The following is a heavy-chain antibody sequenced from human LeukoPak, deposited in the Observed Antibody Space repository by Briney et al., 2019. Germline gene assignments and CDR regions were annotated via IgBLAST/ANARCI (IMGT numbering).Heavy chain of an antibody. J-gene: IGHJ4*02. CDR1: GASVGSGGHY. V-gene: IGHV4-61*02. Sequence: SQTLSLTCTVSGASVGSGGHYWSWIRQPAGKGLEWLGRIYVTGSTNYNPSLNSRVSISIDTSDNQFFVQLTSVTAADTAVYFCARARSGPARDYFDSWGQGILVTVSS. CDR3: ARARSGPARDYFDS. CDR2: IYVTGST. D-gene: IGHD6-6*01.